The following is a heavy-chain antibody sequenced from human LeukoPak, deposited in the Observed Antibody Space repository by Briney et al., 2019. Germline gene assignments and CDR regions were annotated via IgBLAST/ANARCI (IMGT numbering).Heavy chain of an antibody. D-gene: IGHD1-26*01. V-gene: IGHV4-38-2*02. CDR2: IYHRGST. CDR1: GYSISNGYY. J-gene: IGHJ5*02. CDR3: ARDPSGSYFNWFDP. Sequence: SETLSLTCTVSGYSISNGYYWGWIRQPPGKGLEWVGSIYHRGSTYYNPSLKSRVTISVDTSKNQFSLKLRSVTAADTAVYYCARDPSGSYFNWFDPWGQGTLVTVSS.